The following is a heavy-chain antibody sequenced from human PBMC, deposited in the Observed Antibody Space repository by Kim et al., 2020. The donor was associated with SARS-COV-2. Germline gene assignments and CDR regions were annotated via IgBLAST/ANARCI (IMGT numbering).Heavy chain of an antibody. V-gene: IGHV4-59*11. CDR1: GGSITYHY. J-gene: IGHJ4*02. CDR3: ARGPRSTYDSSACVDY. Sequence: SETLSLTCNVSGGSITYHYWSWIRQPPGKGLEWIGYIYYTGDTGYKPALKSRATISVDTSNNQFSLRLRSVTAADTAVYYCARGPRSTYDSSACVDYWSPGTLVTVSS. D-gene: IGHD3-22*01. CDR2: IYYTGDT.